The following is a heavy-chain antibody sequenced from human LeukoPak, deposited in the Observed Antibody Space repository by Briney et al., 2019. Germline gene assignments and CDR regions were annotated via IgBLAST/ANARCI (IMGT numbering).Heavy chain of an antibody. V-gene: IGHV3-23*01. J-gene: IGHJ4*02. CDR3: AKQLGDILTGYSFDY. D-gene: IGHD3-9*01. Sequence: GGSLRLSCAASGFTFSSYAMSWVRQAPGKGLKWVSSMNGSGGSTYYADSVKGRFTISRDNSKNTLYLQMNSLRAEDTAVYYCAKQLGDILTGYSFDYWGQGTLSPSPQ. CDR1: GFTFSSYA. CDR2: MNGSGGST.